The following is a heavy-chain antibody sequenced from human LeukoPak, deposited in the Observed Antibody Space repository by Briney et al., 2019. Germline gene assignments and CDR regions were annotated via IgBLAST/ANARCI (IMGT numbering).Heavy chain of an antibody. CDR2: ISAYNGNT. J-gene: IGHJ5*02. V-gene: IGHV1-18*01. CDR3: ARDPRCSSSWFNWFDP. CDR1: GYTFTSYG. D-gene: IGHD6-13*01. Sequence: ASVKVSCKASGYTFTSYGISWVRQAPGQGLEWMGWISAYNGNTNYAQKLQGRVTMTTDTSTSTAYMELRSLRSDDTAVYYCARDPRCSSSWFNWFDPWGQGTLVTVSS.